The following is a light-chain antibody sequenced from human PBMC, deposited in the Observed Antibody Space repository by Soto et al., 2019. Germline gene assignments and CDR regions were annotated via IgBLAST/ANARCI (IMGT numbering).Light chain of an antibody. CDR1: QSVSSN. V-gene: IGKV3-15*01. CDR3: QQQNNAQT. J-gene: IGKJ1*01. CDR2: GAS. Sequence: EIVMTQSPATLSVSPGERATLSCRASQSVSSNLAWYQQKPCQAPRLLIYGASTRATGILARFSGSGSTTEFNLTISSMQSEDSTGEYCQQQNNAQTFGQGTKVNIQ.